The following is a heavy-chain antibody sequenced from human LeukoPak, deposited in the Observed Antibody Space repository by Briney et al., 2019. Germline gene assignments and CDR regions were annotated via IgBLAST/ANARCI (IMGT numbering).Heavy chain of an antibody. Sequence: GGSLRLSCAASGFTFSSYAMSWVRQAPGKGLEWVSYISYSSSTIYYAESVKGRFTISRDNAKSSLYLQMNSLRDEDTAVYYCARDNRGGWPFDFWGQGALVTVSS. V-gene: IGHV3-48*02. J-gene: IGHJ4*02. CDR1: GFTFSSYA. CDR2: ISYSSSTI. D-gene: IGHD6-19*01. CDR3: ARDNRGGWPFDF.